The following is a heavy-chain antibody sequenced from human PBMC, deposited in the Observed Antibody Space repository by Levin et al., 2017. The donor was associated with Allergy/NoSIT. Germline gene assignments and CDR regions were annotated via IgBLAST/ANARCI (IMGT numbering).Heavy chain of an antibody. D-gene: IGHD4-17*01. J-gene: IGHJ5*02. CDR1: GFTFGTYA. Sequence: GGSLRLSCTASGFTFGTYAMTWVRQTPGKGLEWVSAIGPTGDTYYADSVKGRFIISRDNSKSTLYLQMNSLRDDDTAVYFCTRGAHGEHDRWGQGTLVTVSA. CDR2: IGPTGDT. CDR3: TRGAHGEHDR. V-gene: IGHV3-23*01.